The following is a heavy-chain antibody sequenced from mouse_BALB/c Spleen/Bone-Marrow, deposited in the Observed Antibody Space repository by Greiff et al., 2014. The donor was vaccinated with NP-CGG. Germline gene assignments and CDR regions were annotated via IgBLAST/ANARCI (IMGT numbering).Heavy chain of an antibody. V-gene: IGHV14-3*02. CDR1: GFNIKDTY. CDR2: IDPANGNT. D-gene: IGHD4-1*01. Sequence: VQLQQSGAELVKPGASVTLSCTASGFNIKDTYMHWVKQRPEQGLEWIGRIDPANGNTKYDPNFQGKATITADTSSNTAYLQHSSLTAEDTAVYYCARWEYYAMDYWGQGTSLTVSS. CDR3: ARWEYYAMDY. J-gene: IGHJ4*01.